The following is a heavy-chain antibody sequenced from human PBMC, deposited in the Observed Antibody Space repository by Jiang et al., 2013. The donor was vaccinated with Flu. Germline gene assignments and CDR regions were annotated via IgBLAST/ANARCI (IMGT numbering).Heavy chain of an antibody. CDR3: ARDSGFVVVRGVTNWFDP. Sequence: SGSGLVKPSETLSLTCTVSGGSISSYYWSWIRQPAGKGLEWIGRIYTSGSTNYNPSLKSRVTMSVDTSKNQFSLKLSSVTAADTAVYYCARDSGFVVVRGVTNWFDPWGQGTLVTVSS. J-gene: IGHJ5*02. CDR2: IYTSGST. CDR1: GGSISSYY. D-gene: IGHD3-10*01. V-gene: IGHV4-4*07.